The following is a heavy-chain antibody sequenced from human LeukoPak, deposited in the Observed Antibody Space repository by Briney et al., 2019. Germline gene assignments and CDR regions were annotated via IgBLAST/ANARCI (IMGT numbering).Heavy chain of an antibody. CDR1: GFTFSNYA. D-gene: IGHD2-8*02. CDR3: TKAPHRSCSGAFCYPFDY. CDR2: TVGGRPDT. V-gene: IGHV3-23*01. Sequence: LPVGSLRLSCAASGFTFSNYAMSWVRQTPGKGLDGVAATVGGRPDTYHADSVKGRFTVSRDDSRDPLFLHMNSLSVDGKGIYYCTKAPHRSCSGAFCYPFDYWGQGTLVSVSS. J-gene: IGHJ4*02.